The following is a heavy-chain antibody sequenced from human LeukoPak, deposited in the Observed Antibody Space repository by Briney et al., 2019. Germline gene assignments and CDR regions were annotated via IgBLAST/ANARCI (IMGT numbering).Heavy chain of an antibody. CDR1: GGSISSSSDY. Sequence: SETLSLTCTVSGGSISSSSDYWGWIRQPPGKGLEWIGSIYYSGSTYYNPSLKSRVTISVDTSKNQFSLKLSSVTAADTAVYYCARRSADYYYYGMDVWGQATTVTVSS. J-gene: IGHJ6*02. V-gene: IGHV4-39*01. CDR3: ARRSADYYYYGMDV. CDR2: IYYSGST.